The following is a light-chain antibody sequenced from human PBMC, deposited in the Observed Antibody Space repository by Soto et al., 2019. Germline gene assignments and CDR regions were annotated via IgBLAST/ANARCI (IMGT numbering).Light chain of an antibody. CDR1: QSISYW. V-gene: IGKV1-5*03. Sequence: DIQLTQSPSTLSASVGDRVTITCRASQSISYWLAWYQQKPGKAPKILIYQTSTLQGGVPSRFGGSGSGKEFTLTISSLPPDDSATYYYQQYSRHRTFGQGTQVDIK. J-gene: IGKJ1*01. CDR3: QQYSRHRT. CDR2: QTS.